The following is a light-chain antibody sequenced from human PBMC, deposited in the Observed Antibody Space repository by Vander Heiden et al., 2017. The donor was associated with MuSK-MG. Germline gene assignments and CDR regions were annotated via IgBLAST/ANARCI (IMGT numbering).Light chain of an antibody. V-gene: IGLV5-45*03. J-gene: IGLJ3*02. CDR2: FKSDSDK. CDR1: SGMNVATYN. Sequence: QAVLPQPSSLSASPGPSASLTCTLRSGMNVATYNIYWYQQKPGSPPQYLLRFKSDSDKCQGSGVSSRFSGSKDGSANAGTLLISGLQAEDEADYYCMIWHNSTWVLGGGTKVTVL. CDR3: MIWHNSTWV.